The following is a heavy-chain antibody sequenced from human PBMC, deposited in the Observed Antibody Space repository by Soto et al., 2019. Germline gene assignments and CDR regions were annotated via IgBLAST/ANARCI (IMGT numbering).Heavy chain of an antibody. V-gene: IGHV4-61*01. CDR3: AREKVGTTFFDN. Sequence: PSETLSLTCTVSGGSVSSGTYYWTWIRQSPGKGLEWIGCIYHSGSSYHNPSLATRLRLSIDTSKNQFTLNLTSVTAADTALYFCAREKVGTTFFDNWGQGIQVTVSS. J-gene: IGHJ4*02. CDR1: GGSVSSGTYY. CDR2: IYHSGSS. D-gene: IGHD1-1*01.